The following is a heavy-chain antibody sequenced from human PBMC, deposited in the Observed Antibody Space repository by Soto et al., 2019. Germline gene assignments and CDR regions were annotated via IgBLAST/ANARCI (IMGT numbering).Heavy chain of an antibody. CDR2: LSYDGSNE. D-gene: IGHD3-9*01. V-gene: IGHV3-30*18. J-gene: IGHJ6*02. Sequence: GGSLRLSCAASGFTFSSYGMHWVRQAPGKGLEWVTLLSYDGSNEYYADSVKGRFTISRDNSKNTLYLQMNSLRTEDTAVYYCAKDLRRAFYGMDVWGQGTTVNVSS. CDR3: AKDLRRAFYGMDV. CDR1: GFTFSSYG.